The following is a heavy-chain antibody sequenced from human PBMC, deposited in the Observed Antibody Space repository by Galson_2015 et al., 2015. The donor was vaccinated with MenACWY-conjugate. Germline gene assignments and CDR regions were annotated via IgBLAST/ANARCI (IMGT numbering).Heavy chain of an antibody. Sequence: SLRLSCAASGFTFSDYYMSWIRQAPGKGLEWVSYISSSSSYTNYADSVKGRFTISRDSAKNSLYLQMNSQRAEDTAVYYCARSYDILTGYYYFDYWGQGTLVTVSS. J-gene: IGHJ4*02. CDR2: ISSSSSYT. V-gene: IGHV3-11*06. CDR3: ARSYDILTGYYYFDY. CDR1: GFTFSDYY. D-gene: IGHD3-9*01.